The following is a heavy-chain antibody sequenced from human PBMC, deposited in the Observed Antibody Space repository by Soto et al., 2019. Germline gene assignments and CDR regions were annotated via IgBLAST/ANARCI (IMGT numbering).Heavy chain of an antibody. J-gene: IGHJ4*02. CDR1: GYSISSGYY. CDR2: IYHSGTT. D-gene: IGHD6-13*01. Sequence: SETLSLTCAVSGYSISSGYYWSWIRQPPGKGPEWIGTIYHSGTTYYNPSLKSRVTISIDTSKNQFSLNLTSLTATDTAVYFCARSLLSSSWFVAYWDQGSPVTVSS. CDR3: ARSLLSSSWFVAY. V-gene: IGHV4-38-2*01.